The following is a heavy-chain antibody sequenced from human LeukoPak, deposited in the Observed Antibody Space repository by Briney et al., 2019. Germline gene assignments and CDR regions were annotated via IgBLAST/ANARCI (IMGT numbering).Heavy chain of an antibody. J-gene: IGHJ4*02. CDR3: ARYASGSYYRGIDY. V-gene: IGHV4-39*07. CDR2: IDYSGST. Sequence: SETLSLSCTVSGGSISSSSYHWGWIRQPPGKGLEWIGSIDYSGSTYYNPSLKSRITISVDTSKIQFSLKLSSVTAADTAVYYCARYASGSYYRGIDYWGQGTLVTVSS. CDR1: GGSISSSSYH. D-gene: IGHD1-26*01.